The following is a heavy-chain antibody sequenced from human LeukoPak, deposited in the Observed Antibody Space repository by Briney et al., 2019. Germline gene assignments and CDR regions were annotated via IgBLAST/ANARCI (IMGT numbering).Heavy chain of an antibody. CDR2: INYSGST. V-gene: IGHV4-39*01. CDR1: GGSISSSSYY. Sequence: SETLSLTCTVSGGSISSSSYYWGWIRQPPGKGLEWIGSINYSGSTRYNPSLKSRVAISVDTSRNQFSLKLSSVTAADTAVYYCARGYYGSGSYSYYFDYWGQGTLVTVSS. CDR3: ARGYYGSGSYSYYFDY. J-gene: IGHJ4*02. D-gene: IGHD3-10*01.